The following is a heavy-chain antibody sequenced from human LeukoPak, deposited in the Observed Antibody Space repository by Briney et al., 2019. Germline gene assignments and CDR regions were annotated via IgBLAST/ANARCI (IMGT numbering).Heavy chain of an antibody. CDR2: IYYSGST. CDR1: GDSISSSSYY. Sequence: PSETLSLTCTVSGDSISSSSYYWVWLRQPPGKGLEWIATIYYSGSTYYNPSLTSRVTISVDTSKNQFSLRLTSVAAADTAVYYCARYPYSDSGVRQAFDYWGQGTLVTVSS. V-gene: IGHV4-39*01. J-gene: IGHJ4*02. CDR3: ARYPYSDSGVRQAFDY. D-gene: IGHD1-26*01.